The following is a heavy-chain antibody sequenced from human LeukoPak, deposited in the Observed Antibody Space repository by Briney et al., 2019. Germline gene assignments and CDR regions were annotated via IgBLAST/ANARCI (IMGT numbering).Heavy chain of an antibody. CDR3: AKTGGSGSYELDY. Sequence: PGGSLRLSCAASGFTFTNYAMTWVRQAPGKGLEWVSTISNSGGSTYYADSVKGRFTISRDNSKNTLYLQMNSLRAEDTAVYYCAKTGGSGSYELDYWGQGTLVTVSS. J-gene: IGHJ4*02. V-gene: IGHV3-23*01. CDR1: GFTFTNYA. D-gene: IGHD3-10*01. CDR2: ISNSGGST.